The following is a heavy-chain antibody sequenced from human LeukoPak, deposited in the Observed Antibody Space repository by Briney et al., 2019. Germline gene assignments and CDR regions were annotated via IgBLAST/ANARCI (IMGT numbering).Heavy chain of an antibody. J-gene: IGHJ6*02. CDR3: ARDQLGDFWSGYYSYYGMDV. Sequence: SETLSLTCTVSGGSISSGGYYWSWIRQHPRKGLEWIGYIYYSGSTYYNPSLKSRVTISVDTFKNQFSLKLSSVTAADTAVYYCARDQLGDFWSGYYSYYGMDVWGQGTTVTVSS. CDR1: GGSISSGGYY. CDR2: IYYSGST. D-gene: IGHD3-3*01. V-gene: IGHV4-31*03.